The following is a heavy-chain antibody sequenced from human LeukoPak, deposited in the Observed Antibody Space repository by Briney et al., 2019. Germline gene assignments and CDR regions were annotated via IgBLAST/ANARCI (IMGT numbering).Heavy chain of an antibody. CDR2: KYSGGTDI. CDR3: ARVEVDYYDSSGAIDY. Sequence: GVSLRLSCAASGFTFNIYWMLWVRQAPGKGLVWVSRKYSGGTDITYADSVKGPFTISRDHAKNTLYLQMNSLRAEDTAVYYCARVEVDYYDSSGAIDYWGQGTLVTVSS. V-gene: IGHV3-74*01. CDR1: GFTFNIYW. J-gene: IGHJ4*02. D-gene: IGHD3-22*01.